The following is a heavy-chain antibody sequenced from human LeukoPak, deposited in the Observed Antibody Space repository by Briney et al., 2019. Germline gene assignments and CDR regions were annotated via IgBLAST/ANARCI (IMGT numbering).Heavy chain of an antibody. Sequence: SETLSLTCTVSGGSISSSAYYGGWIRQPPGKGLEWIGSIYYTGNTYYNPSLKIRVTISVDTSNNQFFLKLTSVAAADTAVYYCARRNWNYENWLDPWGQGTLVTVSS. D-gene: IGHD1-7*01. J-gene: IGHJ5*02. CDR3: ARRNWNYENWLDP. V-gene: IGHV4-39*01. CDR2: IYYTGNT. CDR1: GGSISSSAYY.